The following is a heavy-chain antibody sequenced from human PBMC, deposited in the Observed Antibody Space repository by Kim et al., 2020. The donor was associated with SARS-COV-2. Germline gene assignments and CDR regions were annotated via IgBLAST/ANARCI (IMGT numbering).Heavy chain of an antibody. Sequence: LKRRVTISVDTSKNQFALKLSSVTAADTAVYYCARRAYCGGDCYSGFDYWGQGTLVTVSS. D-gene: IGHD2-21*02. J-gene: IGHJ4*02. V-gene: IGHV4-34*01. CDR3: ARRAYCGGDCYSGFDY.